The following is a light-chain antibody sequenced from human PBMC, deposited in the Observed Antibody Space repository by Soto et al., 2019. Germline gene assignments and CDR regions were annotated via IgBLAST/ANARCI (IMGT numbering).Light chain of an antibody. CDR3: QSYDISLSGSGV. Sequence: QSVLTQPPSVSGAPGQRVTISCTGNASNIGAGYEVHWYQQPPGKAPKLLISGHNIRPSGVPDRFFGSKSGTSASLAINGLQAEDEADYYRQSYDISLSGSGVFGGGTKATVL. J-gene: IGLJ3*02. V-gene: IGLV1-40*01. CDR1: ASNIGAGYE. CDR2: GHN.